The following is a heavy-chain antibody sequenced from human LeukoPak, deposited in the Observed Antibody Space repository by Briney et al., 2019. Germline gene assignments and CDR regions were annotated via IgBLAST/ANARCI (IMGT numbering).Heavy chain of an antibody. CDR3: TPVMVEDRGF. Sequence: SPRLPRAASGFIFNKAWMNWGRQAPGKGPGGGGRIKSKNDGGTADYGSPVKGRFTISRDDSKNTLYLQMNSLISDDTAIYYCTPVMVEDRGFWGQGTLVTVSS. V-gene: IGHV3-15*01. J-gene: IGHJ4*02. CDR1: GFIFNKAW. D-gene: IGHD2-15*01. CDR2: IKSKNDGGTA.